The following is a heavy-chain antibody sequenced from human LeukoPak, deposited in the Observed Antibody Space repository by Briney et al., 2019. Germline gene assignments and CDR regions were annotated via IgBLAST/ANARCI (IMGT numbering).Heavy chain of an antibody. CDR1: GFTFSDYY. J-gene: IGHJ3*02. V-gene: IGHV3-11*04. CDR3: GYDSSGYYRVGAFDI. Sequence: GGSLRLSCAASGFTFSDYYMSWIRQAPGKGLEWVSYISSSGSTIYYADSVKGRFTISRDNAKNSLYLQMNSLRAEDTAVYYCGYDSSGYYRVGAFDIWGQGTMVTVSS. CDR2: ISSSGSTI. D-gene: IGHD3-22*01.